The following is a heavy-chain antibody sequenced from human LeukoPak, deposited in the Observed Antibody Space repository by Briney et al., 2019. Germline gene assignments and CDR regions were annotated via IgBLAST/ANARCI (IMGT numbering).Heavy chain of an antibody. J-gene: IGHJ4*02. Sequence: SQTLSLTCTVSGGSISSGDYYWSWIRQPPGKGLEWIGYIYYSGSTYYNPSLKSRVTISVETSKKQFSLKLSSVTAADTAVYYCTRVGTTGPPNDFWGQGTLVTVSS. CDR2: IYYSGST. D-gene: IGHD1-1*01. V-gene: IGHV4-30-4*01. CDR3: TRVGTTGPPNDF. CDR1: GGSISSGDYY.